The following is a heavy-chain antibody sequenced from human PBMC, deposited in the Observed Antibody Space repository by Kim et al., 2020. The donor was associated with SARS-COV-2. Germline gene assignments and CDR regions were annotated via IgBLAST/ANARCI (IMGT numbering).Heavy chain of an antibody. J-gene: IGHJ6*02. V-gene: IGHV5-51*01. Sequence: YSPSFQGQVTISADKSISTAYLQWSSLKASDTAMYYCARQASDYYYGMDVWGQGTTVTVSS. CDR3: ARQASDYYYGMDV.